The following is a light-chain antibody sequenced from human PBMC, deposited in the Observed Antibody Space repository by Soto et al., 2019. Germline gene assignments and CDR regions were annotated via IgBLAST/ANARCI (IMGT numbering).Light chain of an antibody. CDR1: SSNIGSNP. V-gene: IGLV1-44*01. J-gene: IGLJ1*01. CDR2: SNN. CDR3: AAWDDSLNGFYV. Sequence: QSVLTQPPSASGTPGQTVTISCSGSSSNIGSNPVNWYQHLPGTAPKLLIYSNNQRPSGVPDRFSGSKSGTSASLAISELQSEDEADYYCAAWDDSLNGFYVFGTGTKVTVL.